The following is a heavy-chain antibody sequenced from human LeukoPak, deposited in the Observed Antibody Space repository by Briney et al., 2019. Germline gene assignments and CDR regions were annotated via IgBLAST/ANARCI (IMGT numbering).Heavy chain of an antibody. CDR1: GDSVSSNSAA. V-gene: IGHV6-1*01. Sequence: SQTLSLTCAISGDSVSSNSAASNWIRQSPSRGLEWLGRTYYRFKWYNDYAVSVKSRITINPDTSKNQFSLQLNSVTPEDTAVYYCARQYSGYDRTVYYFDYWGQGTLVTVSS. CDR3: ARQYSGYDRTVYYFDY. CDR2: TYYRFKWYN. J-gene: IGHJ4*02. D-gene: IGHD5-12*01.